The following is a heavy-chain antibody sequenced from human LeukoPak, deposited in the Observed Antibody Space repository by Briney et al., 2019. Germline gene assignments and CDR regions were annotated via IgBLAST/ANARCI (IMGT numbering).Heavy chain of an antibody. Sequence: SQTLSLTCAISGDSVSSNSAAWNWIRQSPSRGLEWLGRTYYGSKWYNDYAVSVKSRITINPDTSKNQFSLQLNSVTPEDTAVYYCASTSYDYVWGSYHYPYYFDYWGQGTLVTVSS. D-gene: IGHD3-16*01. J-gene: IGHJ4*02. V-gene: IGHV6-1*01. CDR1: GDSVSSNSAA. CDR2: TYYGSKWYN. CDR3: ASTSYDYVWGSYHYPYYFDY.